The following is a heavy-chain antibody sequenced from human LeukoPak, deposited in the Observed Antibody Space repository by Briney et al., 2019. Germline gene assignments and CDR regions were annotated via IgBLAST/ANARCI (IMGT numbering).Heavy chain of an antibody. Sequence: SETLSLTCTVSGGSISSYYWSWIRQPPGKGLEWIGYIYYSGSTNYNPSLKSRVTISVDTSKNQFSLELSSVTAADTAVYYCAREGYDSSGYYYNYWGQGTLVTVSS. J-gene: IGHJ4*02. CDR1: GGSISSYY. D-gene: IGHD3-22*01. CDR3: AREGYDSSGYYYNY. V-gene: IGHV4-59*01. CDR2: IYYSGST.